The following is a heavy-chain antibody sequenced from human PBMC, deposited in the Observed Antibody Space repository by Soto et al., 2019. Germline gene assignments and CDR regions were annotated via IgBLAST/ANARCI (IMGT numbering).Heavy chain of an antibody. J-gene: IGHJ4*02. Sequence: VGSLRLSCESSVFSFSSYAMICVRHSPGKWLEWVSVISGSGGSSYFADSVKGRFTISRDNSKNMLYLEMSSLRAEDTAIYFCAKGSIEYRASIHYWGQGTLVNVSS. D-gene: IGHD2-2*02. CDR3: AKGSIEYRASIHY. V-gene: IGHV3-23*01. CDR2: ISGSGGSS. CDR1: VFSFSSYA.